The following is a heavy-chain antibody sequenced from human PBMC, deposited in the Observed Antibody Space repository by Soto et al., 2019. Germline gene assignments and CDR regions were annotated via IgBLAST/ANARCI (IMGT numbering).Heavy chain of an antibody. D-gene: IGHD6-19*01. CDR3: AKDLGFDSSGWFDY. Sequence: PGGSLRLSCAASGFTFDDYAMHWVRQAPGKGLEWVSGISWNSGSIGYADSVKGRFTISRDNAKNSLYLQMNSLRAEDTALYYCAKDLGFDSSGWFDYWGQGTLVTVSS. CDR2: ISWNSGSI. V-gene: IGHV3-9*01. CDR1: GFTFDDYA. J-gene: IGHJ4*02.